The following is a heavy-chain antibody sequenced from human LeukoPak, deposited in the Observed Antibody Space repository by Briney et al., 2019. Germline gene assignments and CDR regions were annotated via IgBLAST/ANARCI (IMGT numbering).Heavy chain of an antibody. J-gene: IGHJ4*02. V-gene: IGHV4-34*01. CDR2: INHSGST. D-gene: IGHD2-2*01. CDR1: GGSFSGYY. CDR3: ARGGIYCSSTSCFDY. Sequence: SETLSLACAVYGGSFSGYYWSWIRQPPGKGLEWIGEINHSGSTNYSPSLKSRVTISVDTSKNQFSLKLSSVTAADTAVYYCARGGIYCSSTSCFDYWGQGTLVTVSS.